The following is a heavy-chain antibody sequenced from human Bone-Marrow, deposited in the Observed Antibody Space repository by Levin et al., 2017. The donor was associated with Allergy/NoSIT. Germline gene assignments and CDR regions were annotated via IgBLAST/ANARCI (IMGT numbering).Heavy chain of an antibody. Sequence: SETLSLTCGVYGGSFTSYYWSWIRQPPGKGLEWIGEINHSGTTKYSPSLKSRVTMSVDTSENQISLRLRSVTAADTAVYYCAGAFASAGTDSIYFYYYGVDVWGQGTTVTVSS. CDR3: AGAFASAGTDSIYFYYYGVDV. CDR1: GGSFTSYY. D-gene: IGHD6-13*01. V-gene: IGHV4-34*01. J-gene: IGHJ6*02. CDR2: INHSGTT.